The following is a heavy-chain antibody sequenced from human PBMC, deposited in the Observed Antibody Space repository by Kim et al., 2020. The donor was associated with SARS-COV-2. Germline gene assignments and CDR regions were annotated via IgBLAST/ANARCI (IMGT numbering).Heavy chain of an antibody. J-gene: IGHJ5*02. Sequence: SRSYEDSVKGRFTISRDNSKNTLYLQMNSLRAEDTAVYYCAKDNYGDDGPWGQGTLVTVSS. CDR2: SR. D-gene: IGHD4-17*01. CDR3: AKDNYGDDGP. V-gene: IGHV3-23*01.